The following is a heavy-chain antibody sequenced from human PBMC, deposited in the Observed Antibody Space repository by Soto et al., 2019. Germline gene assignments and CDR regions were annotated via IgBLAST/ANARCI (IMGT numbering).Heavy chain of an antibody. J-gene: IGHJ6*02. CDR1: GGSISSYY. CDR2: IYYSGST. D-gene: IGHD2-2*01. V-gene: IGHV4-59*13. CDR3: ARGGSVVVVPAATYGMDV. Sequence: PSETLSLTCTVSGGSISSYYWSWIWQPPGKGLEWIGYIYYSGSTNYNPSLKSRVTISVDTSKNQFSLKLSSVTAADTAVYYCARGGSVVVVPAATYGMDVWGQGTTVTVSS.